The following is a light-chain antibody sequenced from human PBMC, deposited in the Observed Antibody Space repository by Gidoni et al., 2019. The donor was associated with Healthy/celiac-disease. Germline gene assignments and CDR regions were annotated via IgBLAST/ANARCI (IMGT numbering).Light chain of an antibody. V-gene: IGKV3-20*01. CDR1: QSVSSSY. J-gene: IGKJ2*01. CDR2: GAS. Sequence: ESVLTQSPGTLSLSPGKRATLSCRASQSVSSSYLAWYQQKPGQAPRLLTYGASSRATGIPDRFSGSGSGTDFTLTISRLEPEEFAVYYGQQYGSSPPMYTFGQGTKLEIK. CDR3: QQYGSSPPMYT.